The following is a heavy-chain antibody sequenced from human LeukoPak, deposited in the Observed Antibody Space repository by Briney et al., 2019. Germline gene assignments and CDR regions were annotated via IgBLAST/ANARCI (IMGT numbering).Heavy chain of an antibody. Sequence: SETLSLTCTVSGGSISSYYWSWIRQPPGKGLEYIGYIYYSGSTNYNPSLKSRLTISVDTSKNQFSLKLSSVTAADTAVYYCARGWAVAGTRYWFDPWGQGTLVTVSS. J-gene: IGHJ5*02. D-gene: IGHD6-19*01. CDR3: ARGWAVAGTRYWFDP. CDR2: IYYSGST. V-gene: IGHV4-59*01. CDR1: GGSISSYY.